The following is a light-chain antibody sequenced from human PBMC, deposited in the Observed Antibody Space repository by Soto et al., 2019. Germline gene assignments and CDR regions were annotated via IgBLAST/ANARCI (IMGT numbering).Light chain of an antibody. CDR3: QQYGTSPIT. V-gene: IGKV3-20*01. Sequence: EIVLTQSPGTLSLSPGERATLSCRASQSISSNYLAWYQHKPGQAPRLLIYDASSKATGTPDRFSGSGSGTDFTLTISRLEPEDFAVYSCQQYGTSPITFGQGTRLEIK. CDR2: DAS. J-gene: IGKJ5*01. CDR1: QSISSNY.